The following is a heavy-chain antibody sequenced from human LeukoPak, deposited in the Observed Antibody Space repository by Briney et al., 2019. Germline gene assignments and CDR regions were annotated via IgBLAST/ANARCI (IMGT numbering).Heavy chain of an antibody. CDR3: ARGGRRWLQLLGLVGDGLFDY. CDR1: GFTFSDYY. CDR2: ISSSGSTI. V-gene: IGHV3-11*01. J-gene: IGHJ4*02. D-gene: IGHD5-24*01. Sequence: GGSLRLSCAASGFTFSDYYMSWIRQAPGKGLEWVSYISSSGSTIYYADSVKGRFTISRDNAKNSLYLQMNSLRAEDTAVYYCARGGRRWLQLLGLVGDGLFDYWGQGTLVTVSS.